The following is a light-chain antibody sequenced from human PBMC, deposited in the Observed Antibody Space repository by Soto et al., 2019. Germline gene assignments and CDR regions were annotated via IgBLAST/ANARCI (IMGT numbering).Light chain of an antibody. CDR1: QSINFH. Sequence: DIQMTQSPSSLSASVGDRVTITCRASQSINFHLNWYQQKPGKAPKLLIYAAYSLESGVPSRFSGSGSGTDFTLTINSLQPEDFATYYCQHSSTTLFTFGPGTKVGF. CDR2: AAY. J-gene: IGKJ3*01. CDR3: QHSSTTLFT. V-gene: IGKV1-39*01.